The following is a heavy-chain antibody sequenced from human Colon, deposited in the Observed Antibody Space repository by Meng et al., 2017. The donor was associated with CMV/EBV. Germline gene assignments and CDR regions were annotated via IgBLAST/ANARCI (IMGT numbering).Heavy chain of an antibody. V-gene: IGHV3-48*03. Sequence: GGSLRLSCEASGFSFNYYEMNWVRQAPGKGLEWVASISSTGMTIQYAESVKGRFTISRDNAKNSLYLQMDGLRAEDTAVYYCARDVFRGEAFDVWARGQWSPSPQ. CDR2: ISSTGMTI. CDR1: GFSFNYYE. CDR3: ARDVFRGEAFDV. D-gene: IGHD3-3*01. J-gene: IGHJ3*01.